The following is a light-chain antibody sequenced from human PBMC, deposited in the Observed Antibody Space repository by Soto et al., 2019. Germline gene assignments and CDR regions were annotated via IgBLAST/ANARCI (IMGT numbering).Light chain of an antibody. CDR1: SSDVGGYNY. Sequence: QSALTQPPSASGSPGQSVTISCTGTSSDVGGYNYVSWYQQHPGKAPKLMIYEVSKRPSGVPDRFSGSKSGNTASLTVSGLQAEDEADYYCSSYAGGFGTGTKVTVL. CDR2: EVS. CDR3: SSYAGG. V-gene: IGLV2-8*01. J-gene: IGLJ1*01.